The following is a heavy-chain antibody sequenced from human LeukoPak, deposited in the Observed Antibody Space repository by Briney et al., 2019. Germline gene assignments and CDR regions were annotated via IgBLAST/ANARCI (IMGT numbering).Heavy chain of an antibody. Sequence: ASVKVSCKASGLSFSTYGFSWVRQAPGQGLEWMGWISAYNGKTNYAQKFQGRVTMTTDTSTTTVYMDPRSLRSDDTAVYFCARGGALTSFDSWGQGTLITVSS. CDR1: GLSFSTYG. CDR2: ISAYNGKT. V-gene: IGHV1-18*01. J-gene: IGHJ4*02. CDR3: ARGGALTSFDS. D-gene: IGHD1-26*01.